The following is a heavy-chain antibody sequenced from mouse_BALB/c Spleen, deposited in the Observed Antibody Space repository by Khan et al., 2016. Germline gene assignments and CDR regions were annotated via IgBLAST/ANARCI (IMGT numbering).Heavy chain of an antibody. V-gene: IGHV9-1*02. Sequence: QIQLVQSGPELKKPGETVKISCKASGDFFTHYGLNWVKQAPGKGLKWMGWITTYSGEPTYAADFKGRFAFSLETSASTAYLQINDLRHEDRASYFCARWEFAYWGQGTLVTVSA. CDR3: ARWEFAY. CDR1: GDFFTHYG. D-gene: IGHD4-1*01. CDR2: ITTYSGEP. J-gene: IGHJ3*01.